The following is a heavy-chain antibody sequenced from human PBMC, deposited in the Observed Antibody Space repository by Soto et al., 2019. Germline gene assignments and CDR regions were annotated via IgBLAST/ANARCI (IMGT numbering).Heavy chain of an antibody. J-gene: IGHJ4*02. Sequence: EVQLVESGGGLVQPGGSLRLSCVASGLSVSDDYISWVRQAPGKGQEWVSIIYSGGKTFYADSVKDRFTISKDTSKNTVYLQMDSLRAEDTALYYCARAPTVTTNFDSWGQGTRVTVSS. CDR1: GLSVSDDY. V-gene: IGHV3-66*01. CDR2: IYSGGKT. CDR3: ARAPTVTTNFDS. D-gene: IGHD4-4*01.